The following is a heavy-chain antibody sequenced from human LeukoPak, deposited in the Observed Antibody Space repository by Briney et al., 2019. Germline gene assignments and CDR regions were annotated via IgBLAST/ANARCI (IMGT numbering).Heavy chain of an antibody. V-gene: IGHV4-39*07. J-gene: IGHJ6*03. CDR2: IYTSGST. Sequence: SETLSLTCTVSGGSISSSSSYWGWIRQPPGKGLEWIGSIYTSGSTNYNPSLKSRVTISVDTSKNQFSLKLSSVTAADTVVYYCARDSYYYGSGSEKTYYYYMDVWGKGTTVTISS. D-gene: IGHD3-10*01. CDR1: GGSISSSSSY. CDR3: ARDSYYYGSGSEKTYYYYMDV.